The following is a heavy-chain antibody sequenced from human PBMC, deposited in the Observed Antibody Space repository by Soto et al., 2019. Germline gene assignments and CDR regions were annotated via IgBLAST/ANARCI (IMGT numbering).Heavy chain of an antibody. CDR1: GFTFGSYS. CDR3: AKDNRVPLDHYGWFDP. J-gene: IGHJ5*02. Sequence: GSLRLSCATSGFTFGSYSMAWVRQTPGKGLEWVSSISGRGDKTYYLDSVKGRFTISRDNSKSTLFLQLNNLRDEDTAIYCCAKDNRVPLDHYGWFDP. V-gene: IGHV3-23*01. D-gene: IGHD3-10*01. CDR2: ISGRGDKT.